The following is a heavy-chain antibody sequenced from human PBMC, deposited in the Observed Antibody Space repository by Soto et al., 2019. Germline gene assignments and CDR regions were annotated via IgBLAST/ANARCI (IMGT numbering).Heavy chain of an antibody. CDR1: GYTFTSYG. CDR3: ARVPSPLVRGVITHGAFDI. Sequence: QVQLVQSGAEVKKPGASVKVSCKASGYTFTSYGISWVRQAPGQGLEWMGWISAYNGNTNYAKKLQGRVTMTTDKSTSTAYMGLRSLRSEDMAVYYCARVPSPLVRGVITHGAFDIWGQGTMVTVSS. V-gene: IGHV1-18*03. CDR2: ISAYNGNT. J-gene: IGHJ3*02. D-gene: IGHD3-10*01.